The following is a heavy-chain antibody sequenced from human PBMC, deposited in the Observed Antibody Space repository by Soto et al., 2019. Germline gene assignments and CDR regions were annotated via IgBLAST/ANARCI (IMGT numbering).Heavy chain of an antibody. CDR1: GGSIKSYY. Sequence: PSETLSLTCTVSGGSIKSYYWSWIRQPPGKGLEWIGYAYYSGNTNYNPSLKSRVTISVDTSKNQFSLKLSSVTAADTAVYYCARLRYSETCSGYTFDYWGQGTLVTVSS. D-gene: IGHD1-26*01. CDR3: ARLRYSETCSGYTFDY. J-gene: IGHJ4*02. CDR2: AYYSGNT. V-gene: IGHV4-59*08.